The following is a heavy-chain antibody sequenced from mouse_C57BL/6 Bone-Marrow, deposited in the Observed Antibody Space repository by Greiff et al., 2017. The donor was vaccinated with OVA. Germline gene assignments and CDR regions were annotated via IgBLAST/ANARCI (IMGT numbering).Heavy chain of an antibody. CDR3: ARRGGSSYPYYFDY. CDR1: GYTFTSYW. CDR2: IYPSDIET. J-gene: IGHJ2*01. Sequence: QVQLQQPGAELVRPGSSVKLSCKASGYTFTSYWMDWVKQRPGQGLEWIGNIYPSDIETLYNQKFKDKATLTVDKSSSTAYMQLSSLTSEDSAVYYCARRGGSSYPYYFDYWGQGTTLTVAS. V-gene: IGHV1-61*01. D-gene: IGHD1-1*01.